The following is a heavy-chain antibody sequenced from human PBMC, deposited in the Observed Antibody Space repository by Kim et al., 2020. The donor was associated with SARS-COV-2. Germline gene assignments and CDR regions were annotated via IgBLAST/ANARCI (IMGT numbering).Heavy chain of an antibody. CDR2: ISGSGGST. J-gene: IGHJ4*02. CDR1: GFTFSSFA. D-gene: IGHD4-4*01. CDR3: ANTIYSNYYFDY. Sequence: GGSLRLSCAASGFTFSSFAMSWVRQAPGKGLEWVSGISGSGGSTYYADSVKGRFTISRDNSKNTLYLQMNSLGAEDTAAYYCANTIYSNYYFDYWGQGTL. V-gene: IGHV3-23*01.